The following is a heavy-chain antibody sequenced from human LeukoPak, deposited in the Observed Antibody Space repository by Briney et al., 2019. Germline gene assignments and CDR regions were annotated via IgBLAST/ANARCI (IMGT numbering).Heavy chain of an antibody. V-gene: IGHV1-18*01. CDR2: ISAYNGNT. D-gene: IGHD6-19*01. CDR3: ARGAYSSGSYYFDH. J-gene: IGHJ4*02. CDR1: GYTFTSYG. Sequence: ASVKVSCKASGYTFTSYGISWVRQAPGQGLEWMGWISAYNGNTNYAQKLQGRVTMTTDTSTSTAYMQLSSLRSEDTAVYYCARGAYSSGSYYFDHWGQGTLVTVSS.